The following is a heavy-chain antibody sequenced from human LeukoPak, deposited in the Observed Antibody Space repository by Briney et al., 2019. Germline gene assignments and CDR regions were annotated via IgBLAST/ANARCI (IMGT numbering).Heavy chain of an antibody. V-gene: IGHV4-34*01. D-gene: IGHD3-22*01. Sequence: SEALSLTCVVYGGSFSGYFWSWIRQPLGKGLEWIGEITPSGSTNYNPSLKSRVSISIDTSKKKLSLRLTSVTAADSAVYYCASSFYYDSRDYWGQGTLVTVSS. CDR3: ASSFYYDSRDY. J-gene: IGHJ4*02. CDR1: GGSFSGYF. CDR2: ITPSGST.